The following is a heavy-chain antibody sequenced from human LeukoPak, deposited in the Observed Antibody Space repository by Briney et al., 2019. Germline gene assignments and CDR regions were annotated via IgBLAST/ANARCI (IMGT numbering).Heavy chain of an antibody. J-gene: IGHJ4*02. CDR1: GFTFSSYA. CDR2: ISYDGSNK. CDR3: ARDSLGDPTYYFDY. D-gene: IGHD3-10*01. Sequence: GGSLRLSCAASGFTFSSYAMHWVRQAPGKGLEWVAVISYDGSNKQYADSVRGRFTISRDNSKNTLYVQMNSLRAEDTAVYYCARDSLGDPTYYFDYWGQGTLVTVSS. V-gene: IGHV3-30*04.